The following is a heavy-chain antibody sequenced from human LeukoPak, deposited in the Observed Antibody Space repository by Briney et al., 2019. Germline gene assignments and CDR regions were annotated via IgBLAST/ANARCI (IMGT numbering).Heavy chain of an antibody. CDR1: GGSVTRGNYY. Sequence: SQTLSLTCTVSGGSVTRGNYYWNWIRQPAGKGLEWIGRIYASGTTNYNPSLKSRVTMSLDTSKNQFSLNLSSVTAADTAVYYCARSYSYDDIFYLHYWGQGTLITVSS. CDR3: ARSYSYDDIFYLHY. D-gene: IGHD5-18*01. J-gene: IGHJ4*02. CDR2: IYASGTT. V-gene: IGHV4-61*02.